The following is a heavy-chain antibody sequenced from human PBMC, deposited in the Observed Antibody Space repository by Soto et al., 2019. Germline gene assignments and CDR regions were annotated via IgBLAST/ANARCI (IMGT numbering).Heavy chain of an antibody. CDR2: IYYTGRT. J-gene: IGHJ4*02. CDR3: ARRSDYANPRFDS. D-gene: IGHD4-17*01. CDR1: GDSINSYY. Sequence: QVQLQESGPGLVKPSETLSLTCTVSGDSINSYYWSWIRQPPGKGLEWIGYIYYTGRTSYSPSLNSRVTISLDTSKNQFSLKLSSVTAADTAVYYCARRSDYANPRFDSWGQGTLVTVSS. V-gene: IGHV4-59*08.